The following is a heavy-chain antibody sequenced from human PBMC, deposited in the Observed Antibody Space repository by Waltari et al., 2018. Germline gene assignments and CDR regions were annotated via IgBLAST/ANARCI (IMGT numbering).Heavy chain of an antibody. V-gene: IGHV1-69-2*01. D-gene: IGHD2-8*02. CDR1: GYTFPAYY. Sequence: EVPLVQSGAAVKKPGATVTLSWQVSGYTFPAYYMHWWQQAPGKGLEWMGLINPENGETKYAQKCQGRVTITTDTSTDTAYMELSSLRSEDTAVYYCARAAGVEYGLYGMDVWGQGTTVTVSS. CDR2: INPENGET. J-gene: IGHJ6*02. CDR3: ARAAGVEYGLYGMDV.